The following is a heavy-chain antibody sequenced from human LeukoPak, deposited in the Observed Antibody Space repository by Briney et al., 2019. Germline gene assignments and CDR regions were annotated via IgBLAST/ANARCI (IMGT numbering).Heavy chain of an antibody. D-gene: IGHD3-3*01. CDR1: GYTFTGYY. V-gene: IGHV1-2*06. Sequence: ASVKVSCKASGYTFTGYYMHWVRRAPGQGLEWMGRINPNSGGTNYAQKFQGRVTMTRDTSISTAYMELSRLRSDDTAVYYCARGFTIFGVVIIIDYYYGMDVWGQGTTVTVSS. J-gene: IGHJ6*02. CDR2: INPNSGGT. CDR3: ARGFTIFGVVIIIDYYYGMDV.